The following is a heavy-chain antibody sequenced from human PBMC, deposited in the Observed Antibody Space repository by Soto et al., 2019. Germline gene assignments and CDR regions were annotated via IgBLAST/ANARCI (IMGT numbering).Heavy chain of an antibody. CDR3: ASATLAYCGGDCYRPDAFDI. D-gene: IGHD2-21*02. Sequence: QVQLVQSGAEVKKPGSSVKVSCKASGGTFSSYAISWVRQAPGQGLEWMGGIIPIFGTANYAQKFQGRVTITADESTSTAYMELSSLRSDDTAVYYCASATLAYCGGDCYRPDAFDIWGQGTMVTVSS. CDR2: IIPIFGTA. J-gene: IGHJ3*02. CDR1: GGTFSSYA. V-gene: IGHV1-69*01.